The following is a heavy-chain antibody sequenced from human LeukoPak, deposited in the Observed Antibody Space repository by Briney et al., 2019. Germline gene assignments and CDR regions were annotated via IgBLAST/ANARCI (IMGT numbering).Heavy chain of an antibody. Sequence: GALRLSCAASGFTFRSYAMSWVRQAPGKGLEWVSGISGSGGSTFYTDSVKGRFTISRDNSKNTLYLQMNSLRAEDTAVYYCAKGGYSYGYEDYYFDYWGQGTLVTVSS. D-gene: IGHD5-18*01. V-gene: IGHV3-23*01. J-gene: IGHJ4*02. CDR3: AKGGYSYGYEDYYFDY. CDR2: ISGSGGST. CDR1: GFTFRSYA.